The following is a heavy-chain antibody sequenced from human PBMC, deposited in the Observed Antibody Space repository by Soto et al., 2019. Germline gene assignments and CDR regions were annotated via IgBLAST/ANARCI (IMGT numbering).Heavy chain of an antibody. CDR2: IIPIFGTA. D-gene: IGHD3-3*01. J-gene: IGHJ6*02. V-gene: IGHV1-69*12. CDR1: GGTFSSYA. Sequence: QVQLVQSGAAVKKPGSSVKVSCKASGGTFSSYAISWVRQAPGQGLEWMGGIIPIFGTANYAQKFQGRVTITADESTSTAYMELSSLRSEVTAVYYCVVGLRFSPDYYGMDVWGQGTTVTVSS. CDR3: VVGLRFSPDYYGMDV.